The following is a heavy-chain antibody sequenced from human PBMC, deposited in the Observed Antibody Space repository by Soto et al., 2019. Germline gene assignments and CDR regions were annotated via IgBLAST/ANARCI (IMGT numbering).Heavy chain of an antibody. CDR3: ARGGWKLFDY. Sequence: SEXLSLTCTVSGGSISSYYWSWIRQPPGKGLEWIGYFYYSGSTNYNPSLKSRVTISVDTSKNQFSLKLSSVTAADTAVYYCARGGWKLFDYWGQGTLVTVS. J-gene: IGHJ4*02. D-gene: IGHD6-19*01. CDR1: GGSISSYY. V-gene: IGHV4-59*01. CDR2: FYYSGST.